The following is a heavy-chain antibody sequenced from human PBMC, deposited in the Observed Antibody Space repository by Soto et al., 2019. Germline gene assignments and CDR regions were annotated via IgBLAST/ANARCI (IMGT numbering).Heavy chain of an antibody. J-gene: IGHJ4*02. Sequence: SETLSLTCTVSGGSISSCGYYWSWIRQFPGKGLEWIGYISSIGSTYYNPSLGSRLSMSVDTSKDQFSLRLTSVTAADTAVYYCARGRIQLWYPFDYWGQGTLVTVSS. CDR1: GGSISSCGYY. V-gene: IGHV4-31*03. CDR2: ISSIGST. CDR3: ARGRIQLWYPFDY. D-gene: IGHD5-18*01.